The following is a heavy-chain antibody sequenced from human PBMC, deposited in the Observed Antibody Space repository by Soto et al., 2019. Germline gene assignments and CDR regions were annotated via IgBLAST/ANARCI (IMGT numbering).Heavy chain of an antibody. Sequence: GSLILSCSASGFTFIIYGMHWVRQAPGKGLWWSAVISYDGSNKYYADSVKGRFTISRDNSKNTLYLQMNSLRAEDTAVYYCAKDLLPTYDFWSGYNWHGMDVWGQGNTVTVSS. D-gene: IGHD3-3*01. CDR3: AKDLLPTYDFWSGYNWHGMDV. CDR2: ISYDGSNK. CDR1: GFTFIIYG. V-gene: IGHV3-30*18. J-gene: IGHJ6*02.